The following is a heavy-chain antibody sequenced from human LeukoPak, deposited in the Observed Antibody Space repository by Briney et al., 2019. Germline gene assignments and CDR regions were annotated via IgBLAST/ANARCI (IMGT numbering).Heavy chain of an antibody. CDR2: ISAYNGNT. CDR3: GRESFNYGPFDY. J-gene: IGHJ4*02. CDR1: GYTFTNYG. Sequence: GSSVKVSCKASGYTFTNYGISGLRQAPAQGLEWMGWISAYNGNTNYAQKLQGRVTMTTDTSTNTAYMELRSLRSDDTAVYYCGRESFNYGPFDYWGQGTLVTVSS. D-gene: IGHD3-16*01. V-gene: IGHV1-18*01.